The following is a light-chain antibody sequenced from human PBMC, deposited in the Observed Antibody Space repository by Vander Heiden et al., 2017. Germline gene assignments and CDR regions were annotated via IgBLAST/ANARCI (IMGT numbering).Light chain of an antibody. V-gene: IGKV3-11*01. CDR1: QSVSSY. CDR3: QQRSNWPLT. CDR2: DAS. J-gene: IGKJ4*01. Sequence: EIVLTQSPATLSLSPGERATLSCRASQSVSSYLAWYQQKPGQAPRLLIFDASNRATGIPARFSGSGSGTDFTLTISSLEPEDFALYHCQQRSNWPLTFGGGTKVEIK.